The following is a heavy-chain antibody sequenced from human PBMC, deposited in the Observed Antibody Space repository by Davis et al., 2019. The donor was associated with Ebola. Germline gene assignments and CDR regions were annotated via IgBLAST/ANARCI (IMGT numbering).Heavy chain of an antibody. J-gene: IGHJ4*02. CDR3: ARDTTGTGYFDY. V-gene: IGHV3-30*04. CDR1: GFTFSSYA. Sequence: PGGSLRLSCAASGFTFSSYAMHWVRQAPGKGLEWVAVISYDGSNKYYADSVKGRFTISRDNSKNTLYLQMNSLRAEDTAVYYCARDTTGTGYFDYWGQGTLVTVSS. D-gene: IGHD1-1*01. CDR2: ISYDGSNK.